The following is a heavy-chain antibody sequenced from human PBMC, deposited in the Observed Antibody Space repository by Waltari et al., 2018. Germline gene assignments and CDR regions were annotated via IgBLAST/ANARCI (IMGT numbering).Heavy chain of an antibody. D-gene: IGHD3-16*01. CDR2: ISSSSSTI. J-gene: IGHJ4*02. CDR3: ARVSGGVADY. V-gene: IGHV3-48*04. CDR1: GFTFRSYS. Sequence: VQPVEAGGGLVQPGGSLRLSCAASGFTFRSYSLDWVRQAPGKGLEWVSYISSSSSTIYYADSVKGRFTISRDNAKNSLYLQMNSLRAEDTAVYYCARVSGGVADYWGQGTLVTVSS.